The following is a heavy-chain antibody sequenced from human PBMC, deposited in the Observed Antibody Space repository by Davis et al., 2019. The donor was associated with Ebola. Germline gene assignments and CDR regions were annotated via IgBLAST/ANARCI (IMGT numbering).Heavy chain of an antibody. CDR2: MNPNSGNT. J-gene: IGHJ6*02. Sequence: ASVKVSCKASGYTFTSYYMHWVRQAPGQGLEWMGWMNPNSGNTGYAQKFQGRVTMTRNTSISTAYMELSSLRSEDTAVYYCASRPTPESYGSGSYDSYYYYYGMDVWGQGTTVTVSS. CDR3: ASRPTPESYGSGSYDSYYYYYGMDV. V-gene: IGHV1-8*02. D-gene: IGHD3-10*01. CDR1: GYTFTSYY.